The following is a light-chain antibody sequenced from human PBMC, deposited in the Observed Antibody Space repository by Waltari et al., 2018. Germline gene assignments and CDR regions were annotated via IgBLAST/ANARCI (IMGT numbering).Light chain of an antibody. J-gene: IGKJ2*01. CDR1: QSIRIN. CDR3: QQYNNWRT. Sequence: EILMTQSPATLSVSPGEGATLSCRASQSIRINLALYQQQPGQAPRLLIYGASTRAAGVPARFSGSASGTEFTLTISSLQSEDFAVYYCQQYNNWRTFGQGTKLEIK. CDR2: GAS. V-gene: IGKV3-15*01.